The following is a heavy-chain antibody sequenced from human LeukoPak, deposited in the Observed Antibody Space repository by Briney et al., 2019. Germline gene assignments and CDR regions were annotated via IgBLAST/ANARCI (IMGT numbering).Heavy chain of an antibody. CDR3: ASGARIQLWLDYFDY. J-gene: IGHJ4*02. CDR1: GYTFTSYA. Sequence: GASVKVSCKASGYTFTSYAMHWVRQAPGQRLEWMGWINAGNGNTKYSQKFQGRVTITRDTSASTAYMELSSLRSEDTAVYYCASGARIQLWLDYFDYWGQGTLVTVSS. CDR2: INAGNGNT. D-gene: IGHD5-18*01. V-gene: IGHV1-3*01.